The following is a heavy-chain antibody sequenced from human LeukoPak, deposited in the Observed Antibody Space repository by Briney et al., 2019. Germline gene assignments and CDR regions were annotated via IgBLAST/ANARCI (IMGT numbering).Heavy chain of an antibody. CDR2: IRGSDGST. D-gene: IGHD4-17*01. J-gene: IGHJ4*02. CDR1: GFTFSTYA. Sequence: GGSLRLSCAASGFTFSTYAMSWVRQAPGKGLEWVSSIRGSDGSTYYADSVKGRFAISRDNSKNTLYLQMNSLRAEDTAVYYCAKDAYGDYGGLDYWGQGTLVTVSS. V-gene: IGHV3-23*01. CDR3: AKDAYGDYGGLDY.